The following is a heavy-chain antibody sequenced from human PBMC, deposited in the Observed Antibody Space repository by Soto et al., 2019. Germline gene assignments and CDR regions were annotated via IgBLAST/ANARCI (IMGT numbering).Heavy chain of an antibody. V-gene: IGHV3-23*01. CDR3: AKDYIGVIPDAFDI. CDR1: GFTFSNYA. Sequence: EVQLLESGGGLVQPGGSLRLSCAASGFTFSNYAMTWVRQAPVKGLGWVSAIGGSGGATYYADSVKGRFTVSRDNSKNTLYLQVNSLRAEDTAVYYCAKDYIGVIPDAFDIWGQGTMVTVSS. CDR2: IGGSGGAT. D-gene: IGHD3-16*02. J-gene: IGHJ3*02.